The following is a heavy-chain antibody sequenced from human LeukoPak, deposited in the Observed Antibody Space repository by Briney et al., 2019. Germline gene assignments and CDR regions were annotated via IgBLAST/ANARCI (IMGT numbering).Heavy chain of an antibody. CDR1: GFIFSNYW. V-gene: IGHV3-7*01. J-gene: IGHJ4*02. CDR3: VRDGGVSGYDLLDY. D-gene: IGHD5-12*01. CDR2: INQDGSKE. Sequence: PGGSLRLSCTASGFIFSNYWMTWVRQAPGKGLEWVAQINQDGSKEYYIDSVKARFSISRDNARNSLSLQMNSLRAGDTAVYYCVRDGGVSGYDLLDYWGQGTLVTVSS.